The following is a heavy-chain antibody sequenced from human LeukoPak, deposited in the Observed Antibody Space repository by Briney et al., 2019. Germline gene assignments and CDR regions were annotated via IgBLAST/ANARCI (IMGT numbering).Heavy chain of an antibody. CDR1: GGSISSSSYY. V-gene: IGHV4-39*07. Sequence: SETLSLTCTVSGGSISSSSYYWGWIRQPPGKGLEWIGSIYYSGSTYYNPSLKSRVTISVDTSKNQFSLKLSSVTAADTAVYYCARVIYDYAREAYYYYYMDVWGKGTTVTISS. D-gene: IGHD3-16*01. CDR2: IYYSGST. CDR3: ARVIYDYAREAYYYYYMDV. J-gene: IGHJ6*03.